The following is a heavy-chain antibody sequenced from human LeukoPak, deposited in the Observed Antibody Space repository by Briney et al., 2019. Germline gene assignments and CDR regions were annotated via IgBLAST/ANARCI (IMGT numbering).Heavy chain of an antibody. V-gene: IGHV4-61*02. Sequence: PSETLSLTCTASGGSISSGSYYWSWIRQPAGKGLEWIGRIYTSGSTNYNPSLKSRVTISVDKSKNQFSLKLSSVTAADTAVYYCARGLTGYYNSPYFDYWGQGTLVTVSS. CDR3: ARGLTGYYNSPYFDY. CDR2: IYTSGST. J-gene: IGHJ4*02. CDR1: GGSISSGSYY. D-gene: IGHD3-9*01.